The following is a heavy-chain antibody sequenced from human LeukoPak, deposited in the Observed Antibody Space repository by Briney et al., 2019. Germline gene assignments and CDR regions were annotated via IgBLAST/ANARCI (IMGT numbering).Heavy chain of an antibody. CDR3: ARDRVAVAAYYYYYMDV. J-gene: IGHJ6*03. CDR1: GGSISSYY. V-gene: IGHV4-59*12. Sequence: PSETLSLTCTVSGGSISSYYWSWIRQPPGKGLEWIGYIYYSGSTNYNPSLKSRVTISVDTSKNQFSLKLSSVTAADTAVYYCARDRVAVAAYYYYYMDVWGKGTTVTVSS. CDR2: IYYSGST. D-gene: IGHD6-19*01.